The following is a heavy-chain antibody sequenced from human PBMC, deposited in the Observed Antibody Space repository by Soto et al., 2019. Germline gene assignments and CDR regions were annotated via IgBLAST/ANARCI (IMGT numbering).Heavy chain of an antibody. J-gene: IGHJ4*02. D-gene: IGHD5-12*01. CDR1: GGTFSSYA. Sequence: QVQLVQSGAEVKKPGSSVKVSCKASGGTFSSYAISWVRQAPGQGLEWMGGIIPIFGTANYAQKFQGRVTITADESTSTAYRELSSLRSEDTAVYYCAREMRWLQSGYFDYWGQGTLVTVSS. CDR3: AREMRWLQSGYFDY. CDR2: IIPIFGTA. V-gene: IGHV1-69*01.